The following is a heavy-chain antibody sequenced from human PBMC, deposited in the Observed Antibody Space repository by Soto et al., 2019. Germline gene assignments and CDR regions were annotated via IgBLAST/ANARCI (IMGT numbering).Heavy chain of an antibody. D-gene: IGHD6-19*01. Sequence: SVKVSCKASGGTFGSYAISWVRQAPGQGLEWMGGIIPIFGTANYAQKFQGRVTITADESTSTAYMEPSSLRSEDTAVYYCARLKAVAGIGNWFDPWGQGTLVTVSS. CDR2: IIPIFGTA. CDR1: GGTFGSYA. CDR3: ARLKAVAGIGNWFDP. J-gene: IGHJ5*02. V-gene: IGHV1-69*13.